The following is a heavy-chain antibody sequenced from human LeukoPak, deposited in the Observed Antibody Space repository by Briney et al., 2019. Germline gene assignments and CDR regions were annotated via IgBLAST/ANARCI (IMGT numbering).Heavy chain of an antibody. J-gene: IGHJ4*02. D-gene: IGHD3-22*01. V-gene: IGHV1-69*13. CDR2: IIPIFGTA. CDR1: GGTFSSYA. Sequence: SVKVSCKASGGTFSSYAISWVRQAPGQGLEWMGGIIPIFGTANYAQKFQGRVTITADESTSTAYMELSSLRSEDTAVYYCASRPYYYDSSGSRGFDYWGQGTLVTVSS. CDR3: ASRPYYYDSSGSRGFDY.